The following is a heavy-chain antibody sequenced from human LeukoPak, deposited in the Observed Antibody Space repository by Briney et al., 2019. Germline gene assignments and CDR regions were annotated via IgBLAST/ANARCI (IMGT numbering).Heavy chain of an antibody. D-gene: IGHD3-10*01. CDR1: GGSFSGYY. CDR2: INHSGSI. V-gene: IGHV4-34*01. J-gene: IGHJ6*03. Sequence: SETLSLTCAVYGGSFSGYYWSWIRQPPGKGLEWIGEINHSGSINYNPSLKSRVTISVDTSKNQFSLKLSSVTAADTAVYYCAREKRPTSITMVRGVPVSMDVWGKGTTVTVSS. CDR3: AREKRPTSITMVRGVPVSMDV.